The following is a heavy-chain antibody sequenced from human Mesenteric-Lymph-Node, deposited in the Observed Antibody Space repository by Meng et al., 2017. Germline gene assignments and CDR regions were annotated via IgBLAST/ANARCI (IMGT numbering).Heavy chain of an antibody. Sequence: GESLKISCKGSGYSFTSYWIGWVRQMPGKGLEWMGIIYPGDSNTKYSPSFRGQVTISADMSTTTAYLQWDSLKASDTAIYYCARSIVVSYPYFGFDIWGQGTTVTVSS. CDR2: IYPGDSNT. J-gene: IGHJ6*02. CDR3: ARSIVVSYPYFGFDI. V-gene: IGHV5-51*06. CDR1: GYSFTSYW. D-gene: IGHD3-22*01.